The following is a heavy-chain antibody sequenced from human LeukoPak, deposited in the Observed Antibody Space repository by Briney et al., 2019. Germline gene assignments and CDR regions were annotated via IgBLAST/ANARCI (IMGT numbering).Heavy chain of an antibody. CDR2: ISSSSSYI. Sequence: PGGSLRLSCAASGFTFSSYSMNWVRQAPGKGLEWVSSISSSSSYIYYADSVKDRFTISRDNAKNSLYLQMNSLRAEDTAVYYCARDTAVAGTDYWGQGTLVTVSS. J-gene: IGHJ4*02. CDR3: ARDTAVAGTDY. CDR1: GFTFSSYS. D-gene: IGHD6-19*01. V-gene: IGHV3-21*01.